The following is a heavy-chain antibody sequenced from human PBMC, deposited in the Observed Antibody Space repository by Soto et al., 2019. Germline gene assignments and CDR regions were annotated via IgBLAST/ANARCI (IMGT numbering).Heavy chain of an antibody. CDR1: GFTFSSYA. CDR3: AREYSSSWYHGGGMDV. D-gene: IGHD6-13*01. V-gene: IGHV3-30-3*01. J-gene: IGHJ6*02. CDR2: ISYDGSNK. Sequence: HPGGSLRLSCAASGFTFSSYAMHWVRQAPGKGLEWVAVISYDGSNKYYADSVKGRFTISRDNSKNTLYLQMNSLRAEDTAVYYCAREYSSSWYHGGGMDVWGQGTTVTVSS.